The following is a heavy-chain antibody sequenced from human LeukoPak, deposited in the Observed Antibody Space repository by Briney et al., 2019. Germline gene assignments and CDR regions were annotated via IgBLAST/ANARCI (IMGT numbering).Heavy chain of an antibody. Sequence: PGGSLRLSCAASGFTFSDYYMSWIRRAPGKGLEWVSYISSSGSTIYYADSVKGRFTISRDNAKNSLYLQMNSLRAEDTAVYYCASSSGYYLVYFDYWGQGTLVTVSS. D-gene: IGHD3-22*01. CDR1: GFTFSDYY. CDR3: ASSSGYYLVYFDY. V-gene: IGHV3-11*04. CDR2: ISSSGSTI. J-gene: IGHJ4*02.